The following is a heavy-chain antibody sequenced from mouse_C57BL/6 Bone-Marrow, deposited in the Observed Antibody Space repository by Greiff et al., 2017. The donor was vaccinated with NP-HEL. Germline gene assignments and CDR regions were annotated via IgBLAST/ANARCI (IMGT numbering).Heavy chain of an antibody. V-gene: IGHV1-15*01. CDR3: TRYNVNGDVMDY. D-gene: IGHD4-1*02. CDR1: GYTFTDYE. Sequence: VQLQQSGAELVRPGASVTLSCKASGYTFTDYEMHWVKQTPVHGLEWIGAIDPETGGTASNQKFKGKAILTADKSSSTAYMELRSLTAEDSAVYYCTRYNVNGDVMDYWGQGTAVTVTS. J-gene: IGHJ4*01. CDR2: IDPETGGT.